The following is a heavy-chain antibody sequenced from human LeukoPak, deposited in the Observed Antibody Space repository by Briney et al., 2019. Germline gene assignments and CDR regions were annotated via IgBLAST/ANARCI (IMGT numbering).Heavy chain of an antibody. J-gene: IGHJ4*02. CDR2: ISGSGAST. D-gene: IGHD3-10*01. V-gene: IGHV3-23*01. CDR3: ALPQGYAAGRAWDSSE. Sequence: QSGGSLRLSCAASGFTFSNYAMSWVRQAPGKGLEWVSAISGSGASTYYAVSVKGRFTISRDNSKRTLYLQMNSLRAEDTAVYYCALPQGYAAGRAWDSSEWGQGTLVTVSS. CDR1: GFTFSNYA.